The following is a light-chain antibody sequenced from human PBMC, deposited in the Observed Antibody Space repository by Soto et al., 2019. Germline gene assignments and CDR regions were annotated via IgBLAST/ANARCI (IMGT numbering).Light chain of an antibody. Sequence: DIQMTQSPSSLSASVGDRVTITCRACQGINNYLAWYQQKPGKVPKLLIYGASTLQSGVPSRFSGSASGTDFTLTINSLQPEDVATYYCQKYNSAPWTFGQGTKVEIK. CDR1: QGINNY. J-gene: IGKJ1*01. CDR2: GAS. CDR3: QKYNSAPWT. V-gene: IGKV1-27*01.